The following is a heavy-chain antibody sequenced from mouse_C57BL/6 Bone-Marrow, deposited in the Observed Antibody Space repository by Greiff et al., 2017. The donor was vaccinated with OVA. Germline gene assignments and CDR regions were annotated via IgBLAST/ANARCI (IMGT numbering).Heavy chain of an antibody. V-gene: IGHV1-82*01. J-gene: IGHJ2*01. CDR2: IYPGDGDT. D-gene: IGHD1-1*01. CDR1: GYTFTSYW. CDR3: ARESTVVATDY. Sequence: QVQLQQPGTELVKPGASVKLSCKASGYTFTSYWMNWVKQRPGKGLEWIGRIYPGDGDTNYNGKFKGKATLTADKSSSTAYMQLSSLTSEDSAVYFCARESTVVATDYWGQGTTLTVSS.